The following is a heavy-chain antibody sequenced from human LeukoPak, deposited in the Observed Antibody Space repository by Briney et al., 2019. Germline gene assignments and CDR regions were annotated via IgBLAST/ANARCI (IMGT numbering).Heavy chain of an antibody. Sequence: GGSLRLSCAASGFTFSGYSMSWVRQAPGKGLEWVSYITSSSSAIYYADSVKGRFTISRDDAKNSLYLQMNSLRAEDTAVYYCARVRGSYHFDYWGQGTLVTVSS. V-gene: IGHV3-48*01. CDR3: ARVRGSYHFDY. J-gene: IGHJ4*02. CDR2: ITSSSSAI. CDR1: GFTFSGYS. D-gene: IGHD1-26*01.